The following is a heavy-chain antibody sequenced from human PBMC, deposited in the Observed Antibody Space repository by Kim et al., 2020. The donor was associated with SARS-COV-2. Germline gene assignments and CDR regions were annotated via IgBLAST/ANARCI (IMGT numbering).Heavy chain of an antibody. Sequence: YYVASAKGRFTIARDKAKNSLYLQMNSLRAEDTAVYYCARGYDYGDYFDYWGQGTLVTVSS. D-gene: IGHD4-17*01. CDR3: ARGYDYGDYFDY. J-gene: IGHJ4*02. V-gene: IGHV3-7*01.